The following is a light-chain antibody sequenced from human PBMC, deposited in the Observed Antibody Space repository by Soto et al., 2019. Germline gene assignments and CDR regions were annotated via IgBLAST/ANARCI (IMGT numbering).Light chain of an antibody. CDR3: WSFAGSYTYV. CDR2: EVS. CDR1: SSDVGGYNY. Sequence: QSVLTQPASLSGAPGQSITISCTGTSSDVGGYNYVSWYQQHPGKAPKLMIYEVSNRPSGVSNRFSGSKSGNTASLTISGLQAEDEADYYCWSFAGSYTYVFGTGTKVTVL. V-gene: IGLV2-14*01. J-gene: IGLJ1*01.